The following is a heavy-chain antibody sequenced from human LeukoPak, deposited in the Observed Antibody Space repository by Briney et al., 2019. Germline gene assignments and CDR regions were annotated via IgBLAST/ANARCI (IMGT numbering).Heavy chain of an antibody. Sequence: ASVKVSCKASGYTFTGYHMHWVRQAPGQGLEWMGWINPNSGGTNYAQKFQGRVTMTRDTSISTAYMELSRLRSDDTAVYYCAKGTMDGGQYYYDSSGGQGTLVTVAS. J-gene: IGHJ4*02. V-gene: IGHV1-2*02. CDR3: AKGTMDGGQYYYDSS. CDR1: GYTFTGYH. D-gene: IGHD3-22*01. CDR2: INPNSGGT.